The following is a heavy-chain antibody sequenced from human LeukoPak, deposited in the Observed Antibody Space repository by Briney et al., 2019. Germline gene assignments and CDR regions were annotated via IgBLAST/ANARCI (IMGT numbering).Heavy chain of an antibody. J-gene: IGHJ4*02. CDR3: AKVSWESTKQDFDC. Sequence: GGSLRLSCAASGFTFSSHAMSWVRQAPGKGLGWVSGISGNGAGTYYGDSVKGRFTISRDNSKNTLYLQMNSLRAEDTAVYYCAKVSWESTKQDFDCWGQGTLVTVSS. CDR2: ISGNGAGT. CDR1: GFTFSSHA. V-gene: IGHV3-23*02. D-gene: IGHD5/OR15-5a*01.